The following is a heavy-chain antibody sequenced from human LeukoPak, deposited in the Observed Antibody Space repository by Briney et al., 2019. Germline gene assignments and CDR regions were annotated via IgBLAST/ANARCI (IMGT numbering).Heavy chain of an antibody. V-gene: IGHV3-43*02. CDR2: ISGDGGST. CDR3: VKDIGGSPLGEALDI. J-gene: IGHJ3*02. CDR1: GFTFDDYA. D-gene: IGHD3-10*01. Sequence: GGSLRLSCAASGFTFDDYAMHWVRQAPGKGLEWVSLISGDGGSTYYADSVKGRFTISRDNSKNSLYLQMNSLRTEDTALYYCVKDIGGSPLGEALDIWGQGTMVTVSS.